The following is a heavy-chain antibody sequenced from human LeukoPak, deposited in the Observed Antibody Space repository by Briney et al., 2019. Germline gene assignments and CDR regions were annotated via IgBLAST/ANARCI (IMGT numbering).Heavy chain of an antibody. J-gene: IGHJ4*02. V-gene: IGHV1-69*13. CDR1: GGTFSSYA. CDR2: IIPIFGTA. D-gene: IGHD2-2*01. CDR3: ARGGRGYCSSTSCPYYFDY. Sequence: ASVKVSCKASGGTFSSYAISWVRQAPGQGLEWMGGIIPIFGTANYAQKFQGRVTITADESTSTAYMELSSLRSEDTAVYYCARGGRGYCSSTSCPYYFDYWGQGTLVTVSS.